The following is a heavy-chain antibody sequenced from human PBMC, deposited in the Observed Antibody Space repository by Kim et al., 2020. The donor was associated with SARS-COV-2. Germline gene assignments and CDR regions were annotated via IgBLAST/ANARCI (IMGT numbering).Heavy chain of an antibody. J-gene: IGHJ6*02. CDR3: ASRIAAAGRHSYYYYYGMDV. V-gene: IGHV4-39*01. CDR2: IYYSGST. Sequence: SETLSLTCTVSGGSISSSSYYWGWIRQPPGKGLEWIGSIYYSGSTYYNPSLKSRVTISVDTSKNQFSLKLSSVTAADTAVYYCASRIAAAGRHSYYYYYGMDVWGQGTTVTVSS. CDR1: GGSISSSSYY. D-gene: IGHD6-13*01.